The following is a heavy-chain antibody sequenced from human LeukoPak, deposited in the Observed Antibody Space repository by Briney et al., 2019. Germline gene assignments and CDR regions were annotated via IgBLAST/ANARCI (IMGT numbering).Heavy chain of an antibody. CDR3: ARVRSGTYYDY. D-gene: IGHD1-26*01. CDR2: ISSTSSTI. Sequence: GGSLRLSCVASGISLDSYSMSWVRQAPGKGLEWVSYISSTSSTIYYADSVRGRFTISRDNARTSLYLQINGLRAEDMAVYYCARVRSGTYYDYWGQGTLVTVSS. J-gene: IGHJ4*02. V-gene: IGHV3-48*01. CDR1: GISLDSYS.